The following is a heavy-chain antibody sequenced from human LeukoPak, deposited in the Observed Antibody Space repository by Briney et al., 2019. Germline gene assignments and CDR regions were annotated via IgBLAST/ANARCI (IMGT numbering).Heavy chain of an antibody. CDR3: ARSRNNYYYYYYMDV. D-gene: IGHD2/OR15-2a*01. CDR2: ISNDGSNK. J-gene: IGHJ6*03. V-gene: IGHV3-30*04. CDR1: GFTFSSYA. Sequence: GGSLRLSCAASGFTFSSYAMHWVRQAPGKGLEWVAVISNDGSNKYYADSVKGRFTISRDKSKNTLYVQMNRLRVEDTGVYYCARSRNNYYYYYYMDVWGKGTTVTVSS.